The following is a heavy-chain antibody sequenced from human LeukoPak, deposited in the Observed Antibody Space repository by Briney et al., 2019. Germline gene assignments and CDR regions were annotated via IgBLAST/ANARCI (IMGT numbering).Heavy chain of an antibody. D-gene: IGHD3-10*01. V-gene: IGHV3-48*04. Sequence: PGGSLRLSCAASGFTFSSYSMNWVRQAPGKGLEWVSYISSSSTIYYADSVKGRFTISRDNAKNSLYLQMNSLRAEDTAVYYCARSPSGGFGELWGFDYWGQGTLVTVSS. J-gene: IGHJ4*02. CDR2: ISSSSTI. CDR1: GFTFSSYS. CDR3: ARSPSGGFGELWGFDY.